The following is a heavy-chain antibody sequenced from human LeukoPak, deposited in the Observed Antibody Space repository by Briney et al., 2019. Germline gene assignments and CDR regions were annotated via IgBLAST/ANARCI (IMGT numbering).Heavy chain of an antibody. CDR1: GGSINSYY. CDR3: ARRQNYGDYPRIDY. D-gene: IGHD4-17*01. J-gene: IGHJ4*02. CDR2: IYTSGST. V-gene: IGHV4-4*07. Sequence: SETLSLTCTVSGGSINSYYWSWIRQPAGKGLEWIGRIYTSGSTNYNPSLKSRVTMSVDTSKNQFSLNLSSVTAADTAVYYCARRQNYGDYPRIDYWGQGTLVTVSS.